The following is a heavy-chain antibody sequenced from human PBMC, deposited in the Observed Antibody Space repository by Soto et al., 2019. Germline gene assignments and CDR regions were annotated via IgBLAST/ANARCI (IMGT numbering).Heavy chain of an antibody. V-gene: IGHV3-9*01. Sequence: GEIVEFGGGSVQPGGSLRLSCLTSRITFDDYAFHWVRQAPGKGLEWVSGISWNGDSVAYADSVKGRFSISRDNAKNSLSLQMESLRGEDTAFYYCAKGMGLNSGYDNYYYMNVWGKGTAVTVSS. CDR2: ISWNGDSV. CDR3: AKGMGLNSGYDNYYYMNV. D-gene: IGHD5-12*01. J-gene: IGHJ6*04. CDR1: RITFDDYA.